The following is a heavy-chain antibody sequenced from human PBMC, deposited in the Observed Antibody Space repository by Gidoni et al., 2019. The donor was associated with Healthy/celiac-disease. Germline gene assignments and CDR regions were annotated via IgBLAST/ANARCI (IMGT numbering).Heavy chain of an antibody. CDR2: INHSGST. J-gene: IGHJ4*02. CDR3: ARGPLSSGWRFFDY. Sequence: QVQLQQWGAGLLKPSETLSLTCAVYGGSFSGYYWSWIRQPPGKGLEWIGEINHSGSTNYNPSLKSRVTISVDTSKNQFSLKLSSVTAADTAVYYCARGPLSSGWRFFDYWGQGTLVTVSS. CDR1: GGSFSGYY. V-gene: IGHV4-34*01. D-gene: IGHD6-19*01.